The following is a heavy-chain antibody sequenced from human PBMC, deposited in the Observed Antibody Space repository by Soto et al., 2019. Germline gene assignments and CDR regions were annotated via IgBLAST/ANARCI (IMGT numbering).Heavy chain of an antibody. CDR1: GGSISSGGYY. D-gene: IGHD2-15*01. Sequence: QVQLQESGPGLVKPSQTLSLTCTVSGGSISSGGYYWSWIRQHPGKGLEWIGYIYYSGSTYYNPSLKSRVTITVDTSKNQFSLKLSSVTAADTAVYYCARVRYCSGGSCYPKFDPWGQGTLVTVSS. J-gene: IGHJ5*02. V-gene: IGHV4-31*03. CDR3: ARVRYCSGGSCYPKFDP. CDR2: IYYSGST.